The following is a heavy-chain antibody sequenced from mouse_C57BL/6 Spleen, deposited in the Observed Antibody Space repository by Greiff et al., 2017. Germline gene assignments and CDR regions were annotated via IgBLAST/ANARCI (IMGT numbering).Heavy chain of an antibody. J-gene: IGHJ4*01. CDR1: GFTFSDYG. CDR3: ARGVRRRDYYAMDY. D-gene: IGHD2-14*01. V-gene: IGHV5-17*01. CDR2: ISSGSSTI. Sequence: EVHLVESGGGLVKPGGSLTLSCAASGFTFSDYGMHWVRQAPEKGLEWVAYISSGSSTIYYAATVKGRFTISRDNAKNTLFLQMTSLRSEDTAMYYCARGVRRRDYYAMDYWGQGTSVTVSS.